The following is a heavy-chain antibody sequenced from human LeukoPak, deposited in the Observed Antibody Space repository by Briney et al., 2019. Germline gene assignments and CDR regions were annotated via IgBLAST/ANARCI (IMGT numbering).Heavy chain of an antibody. CDR1: GYTFTGYY. D-gene: IGHD6-19*01. J-gene: IGHJ4*02. CDR3: ARDRVGSGWPRPYYFEF. V-gene: IGHV1-2*02. CDR2: MNTNTGAT. Sequence: ASVKVSCKPSGYTFTGYYLHWLRQAPGQGLEWMGWMNTNTGATMYAQKFQDRVTLTGDTSISTGYLELTSLRSGDTALYYCARDRVGSGWPRPYYFEFWGQGTLVTVSS.